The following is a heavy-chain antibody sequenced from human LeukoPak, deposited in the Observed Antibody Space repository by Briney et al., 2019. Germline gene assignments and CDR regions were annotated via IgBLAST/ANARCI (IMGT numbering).Heavy chain of an antibody. Sequence: GESLKISCKASGYSFTTYWIAWMRQMPGKGLEWMGIILPRDSDTRYNPSFQGQFTISADKSTNTAYLQWSSLKASDTAMYFCPGQTDTSFDPWGQGTLVTVSS. D-gene: IGHD1-14*01. CDR2: ILPRDSDT. CDR3: PGQTDTSFDP. CDR1: GYSFTTYW. J-gene: IGHJ5*02. V-gene: IGHV5-51*01.